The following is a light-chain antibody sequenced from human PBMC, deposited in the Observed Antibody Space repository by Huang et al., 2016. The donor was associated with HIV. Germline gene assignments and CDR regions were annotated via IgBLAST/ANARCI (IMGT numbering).Light chain of an antibody. Sequence: EIVLTQSPGTLSLFPGQRATLSCRSSQPISNHLAWYQPKPGQAHRLLIYDASNRVTGISPKVSGSGSGTDFTLTINSLEPGEFAVYYCQQRDDWLTFGGGTTVE. CDR3: QQRDDWLT. CDR1: QPISNH. CDR2: DAS. J-gene: IGKJ4*01. V-gene: IGKV3-11*01.